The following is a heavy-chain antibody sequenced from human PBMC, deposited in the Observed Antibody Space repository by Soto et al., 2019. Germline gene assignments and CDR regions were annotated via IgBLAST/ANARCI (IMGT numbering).Heavy chain of an antibody. CDR1: GDSIRTGDYY. J-gene: IGHJ4*02. V-gene: IGHV4-30-4*01. CDR3: VRAVGSGFMEWPRLGP. CDR2: TDQSGTG. Sequence: QVQLQESGPGLVRPSQTLSLTCTVSGDSIRTGDYYWTWIRQSPRTGLGWSGFTDQSGTGKYNPAPMSRVSISIDTARSQFSLTLNYVTAADTAVYYCVRAVGSGFMEWPRLGPGGQGRLVTVSS. D-gene: IGHD3-3*01.